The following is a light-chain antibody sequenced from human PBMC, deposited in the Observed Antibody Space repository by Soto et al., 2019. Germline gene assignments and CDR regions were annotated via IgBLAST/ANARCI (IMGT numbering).Light chain of an antibody. V-gene: IGKV1-39*01. CDR2: AAS. CDR1: QSISSY. Sequence: IQMTQSPSSLSAFVGYRVSITCRASQSISSYLNWYQQKPGKAPKLLIYAASNLQSGVPSRFSGSGSGTEFTLTISSLQPEDFATYYCQQSYSTTWTFGQGTKV. J-gene: IGKJ1*01. CDR3: QQSYSTTWT.